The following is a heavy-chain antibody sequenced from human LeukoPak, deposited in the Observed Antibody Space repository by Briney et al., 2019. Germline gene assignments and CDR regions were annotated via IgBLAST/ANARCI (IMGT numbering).Heavy chain of an antibody. CDR3: ASETGAYYYDSYGMDV. J-gene: IGHJ6*02. V-gene: IGHV1-46*01. D-gene: IGHD3-22*01. CDR1: GYTFTSYY. Sequence: ASVKVSCKASGYTFTSYYMHWVRQAPGQGLEWMGIINPSGGSTSYAQKFQGRVTMTRDTSTSTVYMELSSLRSEDTAVYYRASETGAYYYDSYGMDVWGQGTTVTVSS. CDR2: INPSGGST.